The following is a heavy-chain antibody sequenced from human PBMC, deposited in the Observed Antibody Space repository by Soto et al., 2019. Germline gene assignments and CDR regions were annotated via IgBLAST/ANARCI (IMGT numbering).Heavy chain of an antibody. Sequence: GGSLRLSCVASGFTFSSYWMSWVRQAPGGGLEWVANIKQDGTEIHYVESVKGRFTIFRDNAKKSLYLQMNSLRAEDTAVYFCASYSGSYFPVGHDRWGQGTLVTVSS. CDR2: IKQDGTEI. V-gene: IGHV3-7*01. D-gene: IGHD1-26*01. CDR3: ASYSGSYFPVGHDR. CDR1: GFTFSSYW. J-gene: IGHJ5*02.